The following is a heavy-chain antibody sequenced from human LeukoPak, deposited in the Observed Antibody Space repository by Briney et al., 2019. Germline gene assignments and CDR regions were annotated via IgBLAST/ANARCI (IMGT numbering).Heavy chain of an antibody. CDR2: VYTSGST. CDR3: ARLITGTTTAFDI. Sequence: PSETLSLTCTVSGGSISGYYWSWIRQPAGKGLEWIGRVYTSGSTHYNPSLKSRVTMSVDTSKNQFSLKLISVTAADTAVYYCARLITGTTTAFDIWGQGTMVTVSS. CDR1: GGSISGYY. J-gene: IGHJ3*02. V-gene: IGHV4-4*07. D-gene: IGHD1-7*01.